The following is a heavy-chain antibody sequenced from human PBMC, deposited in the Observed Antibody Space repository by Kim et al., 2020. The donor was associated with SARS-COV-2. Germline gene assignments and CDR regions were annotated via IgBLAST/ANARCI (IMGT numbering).Heavy chain of an antibody. V-gene: IGHV3-9*01. D-gene: IGHD3-3*01. CDR1: GFTFDDYA. J-gene: IGHJ5*02. CDR2: ISWNSGSI. CDR3: AKDGSLRFLEWSSIGDWFDP. Sequence: GGSLRLSCVVSGFTFDDYAMHWVRQAPGKGLEWVSGISWNSGSIGYADSVKGRFTISRDNAKNSLYLQMNSLRAEDTAMYYCAKDGSLRFLEWSSIGDWFDPWGQGTLVTVSS.